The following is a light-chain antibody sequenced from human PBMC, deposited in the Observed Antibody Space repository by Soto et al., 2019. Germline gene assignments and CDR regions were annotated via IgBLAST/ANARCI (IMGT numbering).Light chain of an antibody. CDR2: DVS. CDR1: QSVSSSY. J-gene: IGKJ5*01. Sequence: EIVMTQSPGTLSLSPGEGATLSCRASQSVSSSYLAWYQQKPGQAPRLLIYDVSNRATDIPARFSGSGSGTDFTLTISRLEPEDFAVYYCQQYGSSPTFGQGTRLEIK. V-gene: IGKV3-20*01. CDR3: QQYGSSPT.